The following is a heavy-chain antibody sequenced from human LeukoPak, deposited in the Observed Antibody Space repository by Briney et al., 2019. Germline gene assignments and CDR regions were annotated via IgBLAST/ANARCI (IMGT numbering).Heavy chain of an antibody. D-gene: IGHD5-18*01. Sequence: GGSLRLSCAASVFTVSSNYMSLVRQAPGKGLEWVSVIYSGGSTYYADSVRGRFTISRDNSKNTLYLEMSSLRAEDTAVYYCARGLITVDTAMVRGYGMDVWGKGTTVTVSS. CDR1: VFTVSSNY. CDR2: IYSGGST. V-gene: IGHV3-53*01. J-gene: IGHJ6*04. CDR3: ARGLITVDTAMVRGYGMDV.